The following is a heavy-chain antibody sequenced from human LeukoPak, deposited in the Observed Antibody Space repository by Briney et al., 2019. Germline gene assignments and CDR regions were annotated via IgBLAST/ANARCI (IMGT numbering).Heavy chain of an antibody. CDR1: GGSISSYY. J-gene: IGHJ3*02. CDR2: IYYSGST. V-gene: IGHV4-59*12. D-gene: IGHD3-3*01. Sequence: SETLSLTCTVSGGSISSYYWSWIRQPPGKGLEWIGYIYYSGSTNYNPSLKSRVTISVDTSKNQFSLKLSSVTAADTAVYYCARDLGRITIFGVAHHAFDIWGQGTMVTVSS. CDR3: ARDLGRITIFGVAHHAFDI.